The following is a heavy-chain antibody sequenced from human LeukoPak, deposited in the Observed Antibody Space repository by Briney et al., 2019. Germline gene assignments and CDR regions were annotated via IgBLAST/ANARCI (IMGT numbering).Heavy chain of an antibody. D-gene: IGHD4-11*01. J-gene: IGHJ3*02. CDR2: IQFDGSNK. CDR1: GFTFHNYD. V-gene: IGHV3-30*02. Sequence: GGSLRLSCATSGFTFHNYDMHWVRQAPGKGLEWVAFIQFDGSNKYYADSVKGRFTISRDNSKNTLYLQMNSLRAEDTAVYYCASPLRLQYRDAFDIWGQGTMVTVSS. CDR3: ASPLRLQYRDAFDI.